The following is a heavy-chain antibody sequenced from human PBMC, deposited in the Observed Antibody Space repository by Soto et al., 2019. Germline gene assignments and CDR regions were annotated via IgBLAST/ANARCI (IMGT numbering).Heavy chain of an antibody. CDR1: GYIFTNYG. D-gene: IGHD6-13*01. CDR2: ITTYSGNT. J-gene: IGHJ4*02. CDR3: VTSLGGHSSSWYVIDY. Sequence: QVQLVQSGAEVRKPGASVKVSCKASGYIFTNYGITWVRQAPGQGLEWMGWITTYSGNTNYAQKFQGRVTMTADTSTSTAYMELRSLRSDDTAIYYCVTSLGGHSSSWYVIDYWGQGTLVTVSS. V-gene: IGHV1-18*01.